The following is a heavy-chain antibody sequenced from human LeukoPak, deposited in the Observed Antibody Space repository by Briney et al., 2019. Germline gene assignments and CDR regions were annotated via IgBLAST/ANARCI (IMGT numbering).Heavy chain of an antibody. Sequence: PSQTLSLICTVSGGSISSGGYYWSWIRQHPGKGLEWIGYIYYSGSTYYNPSLKSRVTISVDTSKNQFSLKLSSVTAADTAVYYCARGVTQVHYYYYYYMDVWGKGTTVTVSS. V-gene: IGHV4-31*03. J-gene: IGHJ6*03. CDR3: ARGVTQVHYYYYYYMDV. CDR2: IYYSGST. CDR1: GGSISSGGYY.